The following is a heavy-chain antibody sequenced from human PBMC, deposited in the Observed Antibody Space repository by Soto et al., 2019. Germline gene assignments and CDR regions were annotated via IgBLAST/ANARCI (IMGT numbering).Heavy chain of an antibody. CDR2: ISGYNGKT. Sequence: QVQLVQSGAEVKKPGASVKVSCKSSGYTFSMSGISWVRQAPGQGLEWMGWISGYNGKTNYEQKFQDRVTMTTDTSPXMAYMELRSLRSDDTAVYYCAREGPRPYYYYGMDVWGQGTTVTVSS. CDR3: AREGPRPYYYYGMDV. CDR1: GYTFSMSG. V-gene: IGHV1-18*01. J-gene: IGHJ6*02.